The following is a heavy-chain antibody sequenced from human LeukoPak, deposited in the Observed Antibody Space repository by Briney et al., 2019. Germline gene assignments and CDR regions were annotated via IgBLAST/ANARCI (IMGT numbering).Heavy chain of an antibody. Sequence: GGSLRLSCAASGFTFSSYSMNWVRQAPGKGLEWVSYISSSSSTIYYADSVKGRFTISRDNAKNSLYLQTNSLRAEDTAVYYCARDGGFGELEGYFDYWGQGTLVTASS. CDR2: ISSSSSTI. V-gene: IGHV3-48*01. CDR1: GFTFSSYS. J-gene: IGHJ4*02. CDR3: ARDGGFGELEGYFDY. D-gene: IGHD3-10*01.